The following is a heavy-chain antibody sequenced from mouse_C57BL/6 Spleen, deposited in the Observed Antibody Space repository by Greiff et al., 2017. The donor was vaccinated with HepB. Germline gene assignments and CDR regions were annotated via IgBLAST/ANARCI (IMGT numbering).Heavy chain of an antibody. CDR2: IRNKANGYTT. CDR3: ARSGYYAMDY. CDR1: GFTFTDYY. V-gene: IGHV7-3*01. J-gene: IGHJ4*01. Sequence: DVHLVESGGGLVQPGGSLSLSCAASGFTFTDYYMSWVRQPPGKALEWLGFIRNKANGYTTEYSASVKGRFTISRDNSQSILYLQMNALRAEDSATYYCARSGYYAMDYGGQGTSVTVSS.